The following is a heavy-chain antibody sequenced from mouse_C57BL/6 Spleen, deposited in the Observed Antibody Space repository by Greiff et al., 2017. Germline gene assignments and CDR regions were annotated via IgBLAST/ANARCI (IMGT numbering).Heavy chain of an antibody. J-gene: IGHJ2*01. CDR3: ARGPYDGYYCDY. CDR2: IYPRSGNT. CDR1: GYTFTSYG. V-gene: IGHV1-81*01. D-gene: IGHD2-3*01. Sequence: VQLQQSGAELARPGASVKLSCKASGYTFTSYGISWVKQRTGQGLEWIGEIYPRSGNTYYNEKFKGKATLTADKSSSTAYMELRSLTSEDSAVYFCARGPYDGYYCDYWGQGTTLTVSS.